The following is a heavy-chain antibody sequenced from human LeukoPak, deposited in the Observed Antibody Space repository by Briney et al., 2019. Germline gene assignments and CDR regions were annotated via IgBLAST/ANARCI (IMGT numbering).Heavy chain of an antibody. D-gene: IGHD2-21*02. CDR3: AKDRLLNCRGDCYIFDY. CDR2: ISGSGDST. Sequence: GSLRLSCAASGFTFSSYGMSWVRQAPGKGLEWVSSISGSGDSTFYADSVKGRFSISRDNSKNTLYLQVNGLRTEDTAVYYCAKDRLLNCRGDCYIFDYWGQGTVVTVSS. V-gene: IGHV3-23*01. CDR1: GFTFSSYG. J-gene: IGHJ4*02.